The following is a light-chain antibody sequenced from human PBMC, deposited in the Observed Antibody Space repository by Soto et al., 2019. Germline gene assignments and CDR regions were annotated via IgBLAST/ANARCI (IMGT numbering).Light chain of an antibody. J-gene: IGKJ1*01. CDR1: QSIRSY. CDR3: QQSYSTWT. Sequence: DIRMTQSPSSLSASVGDRVTITCRASQSIRSYLNWYQQKPGKAPKLLIYAASSLQSGVPSRLSGSGSGTDFTLTISSLQPEDFATYYCQQSYSTWTFGQGTKVDIK. CDR2: AAS. V-gene: IGKV1-39*01.